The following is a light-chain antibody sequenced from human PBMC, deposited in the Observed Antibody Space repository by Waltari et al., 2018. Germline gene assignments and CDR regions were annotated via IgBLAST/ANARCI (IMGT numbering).Light chain of an antibody. CDR2: DVT. J-gene: IGLJ2*01. V-gene: IGLV2-14*03. Sequence: QSALTQPASVSWSPGQSITISCTGTANDFGASNLFPWYPQHPGRAPQLMIYDVTERPSGISYRFSGSKSANTASLTISGLLPEDEAIYYCSSFRDTHTLLFGGGTTVTVL. CDR1: ANDFGASNL. CDR3: SSFRDTHTLL.